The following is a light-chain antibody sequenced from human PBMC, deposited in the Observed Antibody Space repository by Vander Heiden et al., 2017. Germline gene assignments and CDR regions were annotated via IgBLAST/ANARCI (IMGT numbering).Light chain of an antibody. Sequence: EIVLQQSPATLSSSPGKRATLSCRASQSVSSYVAWYQQKPGQAPRLLIYDASNRATGIPARFSGSGSGTDFTLTISSLEPEDVAVYYCQHRSNWLTFGQGTKVEIK. CDR2: DAS. CDR3: QHRSNWLT. J-gene: IGKJ1*01. CDR1: QSVSSY. V-gene: IGKV3-11*01.